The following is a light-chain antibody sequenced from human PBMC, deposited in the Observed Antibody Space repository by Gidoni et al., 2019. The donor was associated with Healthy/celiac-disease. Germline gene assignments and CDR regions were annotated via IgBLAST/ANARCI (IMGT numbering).Light chain of an antibody. J-gene: IGKJ1*01. CDR3: QQSYSTPRT. V-gene: IGKV1-39*01. CDR2: AAS. Sequence: DIQMTQSPSSLSASVGDRVTLTCRASQSSSSYLNWYQQKPGKAPKLLIYAASSLQSGVPSRFSGSGSVTDFTLTISSLQPEDFATYYCQQSYSTPRTFGQGTKVEIK. CDR1: QSSSSY.